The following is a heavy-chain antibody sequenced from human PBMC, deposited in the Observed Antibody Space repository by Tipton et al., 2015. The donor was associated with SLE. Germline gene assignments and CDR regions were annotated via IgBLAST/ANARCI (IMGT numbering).Heavy chain of an antibody. D-gene: IGHD1-14*01. CDR1: GVSISSSY. CDR3: ARGLRTGAFDI. CDR2: INHGGTT. Sequence: TLSLTCNVSGVSISSSYWSWIRQPPGKGLEWIGEINHGGTTNHNPSLKSRVTMSVDTSKTQFSLRLSSVTAADTAVYYCARGLRTGAFDIWGQGTMVTVSS. V-gene: IGHV4-34*01. J-gene: IGHJ3*02.